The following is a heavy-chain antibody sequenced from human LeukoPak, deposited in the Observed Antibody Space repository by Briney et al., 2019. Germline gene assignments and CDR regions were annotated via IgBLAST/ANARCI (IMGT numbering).Heavy chain of an antibody. Sequence: PSESLSLTCTVSGGSISSSSYYWGWIRRPPGKGLEWIGSIYYSGSTYYNPSLKSRVTISVDTSKNQFSLKLSSVTAADTAVYYCARTHRDLGYCSSTSCYGYRGYFDYWGQGTLVTVSS. V-gene: IGHV4-39*01. J-gene: IGHJ4*02. CDR3: ARTHRDLGYCSSTSCYGYRGYFDY. CDR2: IYYSGST. CDR1: GGSISSSSYY. D-gene: IGHD2-2*01.